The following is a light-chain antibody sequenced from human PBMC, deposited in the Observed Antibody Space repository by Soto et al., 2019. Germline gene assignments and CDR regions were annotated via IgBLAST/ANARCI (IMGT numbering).Light chain of an antibody. CDR1: SSDVGSYNR. CDR3: NSYTTSATYV. J-gene: IGLJ1*01. Sequence: QSALTQPPSVSGSPGQSVTISFTGTSSDVGSYNRVSWYQQPPGTAPKLMIYEVSNRPSGVPDRFSGSKSGNTASLTISGLRAEDEADYYCNSYTTSATYVFGTGTKVTVL. V-gene: IGLV2-18*02. CDR2: EVS.